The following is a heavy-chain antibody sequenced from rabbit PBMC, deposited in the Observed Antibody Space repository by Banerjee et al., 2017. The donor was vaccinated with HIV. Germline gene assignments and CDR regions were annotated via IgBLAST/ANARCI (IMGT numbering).Heavy chain of an antibody. CDR3: ARDLDYYTYGYAGYAYAYNL. CDR1: GFDFSSSYW. V-gene: IGHV1S45*01. Sequence: EESGGDLVKPEGSLTLTCTASGFDFSSSYWICWVRQAPGKGLEWIACIYAGSSGSTYYASWAKGRFTISKTSSTTVTLQMTSLTAADTATYFCARDLDYYTYGYAGYAYAYNLWGQGTLVT. D-gene: IGHD6-1*01. CDR2: IYAGSSGST. J-gene: IGHJ4*01.